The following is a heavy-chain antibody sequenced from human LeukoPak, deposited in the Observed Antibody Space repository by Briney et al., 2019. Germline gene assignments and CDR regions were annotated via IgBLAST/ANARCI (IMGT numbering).Heavy chain of an antibody. Sequence: SETLSLTCTVSGGSISSDYWSWIRQPPGKGLEWIGYIYFSGSTNYNPSLKSRVTISVDTSKTQLSLKLSSVTAADTAVYYCERGGGYFNYWGQGTLVTASS. CDR2: IYFSGST. CDR1: GGSISSDY. J-gene: IGHJ4*02. V-gene: IGHV4-59*01. D-gene: IGHD3-16*01. CDR3: ERGGGYFNY.